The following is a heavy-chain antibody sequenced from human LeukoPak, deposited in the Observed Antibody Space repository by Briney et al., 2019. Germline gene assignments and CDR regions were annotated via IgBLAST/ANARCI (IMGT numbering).Heavy chain of an antibody. CDR2: IDRSGRTI. CDR1: GFTFGTFE. J-gene: IGHJ4*02. Sequence: PGGSLRLSCAASGFTFGTFEMNWVRQAPGKGLQWVSYIDRSGRTIKYADSVKGRFTISRDNARNSLYLQMNSLRAEDTAVYYCARKVDYWGQGTLVTVSS. V-gene: IGHV3-48*03. CDR3: ARKVDY.